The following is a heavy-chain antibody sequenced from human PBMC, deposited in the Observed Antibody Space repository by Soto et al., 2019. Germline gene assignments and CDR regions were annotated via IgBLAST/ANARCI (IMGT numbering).Heavy chain of an antibody. CDR1: GYTFTVYY. CDR2: INPNSGDT. CDR3: ARVRDTYYYGSGSSKDSANYYYYGMDV. D-gene: IGHD3-10*01. Sequence: ASLKVSCKASGYTFTVYYMHWVRQAPGQGLEWMGWINPNSGDTNYAQKFQGWVTMTRDTSISTAYMELSRLRSDDTAVYYCARVRDTYYYGSGSSKDSANYYYYGMDVWGQGTTVTVSS. V-gene: IGHV1-2*04. J-gene: IGHJ6*02.